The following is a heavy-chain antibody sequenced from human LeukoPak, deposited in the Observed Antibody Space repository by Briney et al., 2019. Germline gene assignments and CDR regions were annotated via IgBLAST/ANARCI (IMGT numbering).Heavy chain of an antibody. Sequence: ASVKVSCTVSGYTLRQLAIHWVRQAPGKGLEWMGGFDPEDGETIYTQHFQGRVTMTEDTSTNTAYMELSSLTSADTAVYYCVTDSGRYYYFWGQGTLVTVSS. J-gene: IGHJ4*02. V-gene: IGHV1-24*01. CDR2: FDPEDGET. D-gene: IGHD3-10*01. CDR1: GYTLRQLA. CDR3: VTDSGRYYYF.